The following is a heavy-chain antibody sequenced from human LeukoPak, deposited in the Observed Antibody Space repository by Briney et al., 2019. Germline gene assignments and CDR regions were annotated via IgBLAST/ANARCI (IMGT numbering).Heavy chain of an antibody. V-gene: IGHV4-39*01. D-gene: IGHD3-22*01. J-gene: IGHJ4*02. Sequence: SETLSLTCTVSGGSISSSSYYWGWIRQPPGKGLEWIGSICYSGSTYYNPSLKSRVTISVDTSKNQFSLKLSSVTAADTAVYYCARLLGYYDSSGYYDDSTFDYWGQGTLVTVSS. CDR2: ICYSGST. CDR3: ARLLGYYDSSGYYDDSTFDY. CDR1: GGSISSSSYY.